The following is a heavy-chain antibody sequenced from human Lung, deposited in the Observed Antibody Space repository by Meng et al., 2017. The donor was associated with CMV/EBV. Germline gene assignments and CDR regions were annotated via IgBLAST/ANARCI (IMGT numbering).Heavy chain of an antibody. CDR3: ARRHSATWYSFAY. CDR1: GSTFTGYY. Sequence: KASGSTFTGYYIHWVRQAPGQGLEWMGWINPNSGGTNYAQKFQDKVTMTRDTSISTAYMVLTRLRSDDTAVYYCARRHSATWYSFAYWGQGTLVTVSS. V-gene: IGHV1-2*02. D-gene: IGHD6-13*01. CDR2: INPNSGGT. J-gene: IGHJ4*02.